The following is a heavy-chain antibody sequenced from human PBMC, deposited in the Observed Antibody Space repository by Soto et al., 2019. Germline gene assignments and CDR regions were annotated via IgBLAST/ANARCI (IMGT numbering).Heavy chain of an antibody. Sequence: SVKVSCKASGGTFSSYAINWVRQAPGQGLEWMGGIKPISDITNYAQRFQGRVTFTADASTSTVYLELSSLRSEDTAMYYCARDPSTINKLIGVWFDPWGQGTLVTVSS. CDR2: IKPISDIT. CDR3: ARDPSTINKLIGVWFDP. D-gene: IGHD4-4*01. V-gene: IGHV1-69*13. CDR1: GGTFSSYA. J-gene: IGHJ5*02.